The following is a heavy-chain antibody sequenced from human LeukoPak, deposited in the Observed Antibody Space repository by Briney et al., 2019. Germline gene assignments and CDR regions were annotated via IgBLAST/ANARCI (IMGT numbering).Heavy chain of an antibody. CDR2: ISSSGGRT. CDR3: AKGLVTTGDDYYYGMDV. J-gene: IGHJ6*02. CDR1: GFIFRSYA. Sequence: TGGSLRLSCAASGFIFRSYAMSWVRQAPGKGLEWVSSISSSGGRTFYADSVKGRATISRDNSKNTLYLQMNSLRAEDTALYYCAKGLVTTGDDYYYGMDVWGQGTTVTVSS. V-gene: IGHV3-23*01. D-gene: IGHD4-17*01.